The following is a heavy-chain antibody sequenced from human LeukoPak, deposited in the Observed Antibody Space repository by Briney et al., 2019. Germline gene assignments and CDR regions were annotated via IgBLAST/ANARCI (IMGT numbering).Heavy chain of an antibody. CDR3: ARGTRYGYCSSTSCSLLDV. CDR2: ISYDGSNK. CDR1: GFTFSSYA. J-gene: IGHJ6*02. V-gene: IGHV3-30-3*01. Sequence: GGSLRLSCAASGFTFSSYAMHWVRQAPGKGLEWVAVISYDGSNKYYADSVEGRFTISRDNSKNTLYLQMNSLRAEDTAVYYCARGTRYGYCSSTSCSLLDVWGQGTTVTVSS. D-gene: IGHD2-2*03.